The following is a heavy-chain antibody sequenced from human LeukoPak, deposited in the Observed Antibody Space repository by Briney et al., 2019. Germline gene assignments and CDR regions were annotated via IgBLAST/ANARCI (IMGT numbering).Heavy chain of an antibody. J-gene: IGHJ4*02. CDR2: IYPGDSDT. CDR3: ARQLYSRFDY. Sequence: GESLKISCKGSGYSFTNYGIGWVRQMPGKGLEWLGIIYPGDSDTRYSPSFQGQVTISADRSISTAYLQWSSLKASDTAMYYCARQLYSRFDYWGQGALVTVSS. V-gene: IGHV5-51*01. D-gene: IGHD2-21*01. CDR1: GYSFTNYG.